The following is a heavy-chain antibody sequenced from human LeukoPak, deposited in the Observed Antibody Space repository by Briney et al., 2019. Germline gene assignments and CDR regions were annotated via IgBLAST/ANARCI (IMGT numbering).Heavy chain of an antibody. J-gene: IGHJ6*02. CDR2: ISAYNGNT. CDR1: GYTFTSYG. CDR3: ARHPGGSWSFSPYSYPVRDV. D-gene: IGHD6-13*01. Sequence: GASVKVSCKASGYTFTSYGISWVRQAPGQGLEWMGWISAYNGNTNYAQKLQGRVTMTTDTSTSTAYMERRSLRSDDTAVYYCARHPGGSWSFSPYSYPVRDVWAQGPRVTVPS. V-gene: IGHV1-18*01.